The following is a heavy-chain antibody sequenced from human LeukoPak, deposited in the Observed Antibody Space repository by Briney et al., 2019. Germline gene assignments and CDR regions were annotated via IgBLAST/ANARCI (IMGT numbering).Heavy chain of an antibody. Sequence: RGESLKISCKGSGYSFTSYWIGWVRQMPGKGLEWMGIIYPGDSDTRYSPSFQGQVTISADKSISTAYLQWSSLKASDTAMYYCASQLAAAGSYFDYWGQGTLVTDSS. D-gene: IGHD6-13*01. CDR1: GYSFTSYW. CDR2: IYPGDSDT. CDR3: ASQLAAAGSYFDY. V-gene: IGHV5-51*01. J-gene: IGHJ4*02.